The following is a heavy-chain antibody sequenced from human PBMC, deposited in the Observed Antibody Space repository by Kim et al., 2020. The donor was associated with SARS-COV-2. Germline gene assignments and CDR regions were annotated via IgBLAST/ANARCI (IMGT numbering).Heavy chain of an antibody. D-gene: IGHD3-10*01. CDR2: IYYSGST. J-gene: IGHJ5*02. Sequence: SETLSLTCTVSGGSISSGGYYWSWIRQHPGKGLEWIGYIYYSGSTYYNPSLKSRVTISVDTSKNQFSLKLSSVTAADTAVYYCAREGTITMVRGVIYNWFDPWGQGTLVTVSS. CDR3: AREGTITMVRGVIYNWFDP. V-gene: IGHV4-31*03. CDR1: GGSISSGGYY.